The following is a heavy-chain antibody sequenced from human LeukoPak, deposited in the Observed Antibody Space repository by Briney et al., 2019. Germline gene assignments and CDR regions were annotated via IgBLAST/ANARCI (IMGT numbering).Heavy chain of an antibody. CDR3: ARGDYYDSSGSSDY. J-gene: IGHJ4*02. V-gene: IGHV3-23*01. CDR2: ISGSGGST. CDR1: GFTFSSYA. Sequence: HAGGSLRLSCAASGFTFSSYAMSWVRQAPGKGLEWVSAISGSGGSTYYADSVKGRFTISRDNAKNSLYLQMNSLRAEDTAVYYCARGDYYDSSGSSDYWGQGTLVTVSS. D-gene: IGHD3-22*01.